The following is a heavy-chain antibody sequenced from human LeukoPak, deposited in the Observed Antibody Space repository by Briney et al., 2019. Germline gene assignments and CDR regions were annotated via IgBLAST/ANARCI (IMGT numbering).Heavy chain of an antibody. D-gene: IGHD3-3*01. Sequence: GRSLRLSCAASGFTFDDYAMHWVRQAPGKGLEWVSGISWNSGSIGYADSVKGRFTISRDNAKNSLYLQMNSLRAEDMALYYCAKAMVDPRVGVADYDFWSGSYYFDYWGQGTLVTVSS. CDR2: ISWNSGSI. CDR1: GFTFDDYA. V-gene: IGHV3-9*03. J-gene: IGHJ4*02. CDR3: AKAMVDPRVGVADYDFWSGSYYFDY.